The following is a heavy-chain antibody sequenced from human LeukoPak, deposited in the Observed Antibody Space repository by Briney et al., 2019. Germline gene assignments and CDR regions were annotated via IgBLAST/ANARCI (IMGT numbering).Heavy chain of an antibody. CDR2: IYYSGST. Sequence: SETLSLTCTVSGGSISSSSYYWGWIRQPPGKGLEWIGSIYYSGSTYYNPTLKSRVTISVDTSKNQFSLKLSSVTAADTAVYYCARDHRIAAAGNWLDPWGQGTLVTVSS. CDR3: ARDHRIAAAGNWLDP. D-gene: IGHD6-13*01. J-gene: IGHJ5*02. V-gene: IGHV4-39*07. CDR1: GGSISSSSYY.